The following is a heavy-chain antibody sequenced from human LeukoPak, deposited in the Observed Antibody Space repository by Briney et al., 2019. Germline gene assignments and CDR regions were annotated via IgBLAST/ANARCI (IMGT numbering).Heavy chain of an antibody. J-gene: IGHJ3*02. V-gene: IGHV4-59*01. Sequence: PSEALSLTCTASGGSISSYYWSWIRQPPGKGLGWIGYIYYSGSTNYNPSLKSRVTISVDTSKNQFSLKLSYVTAADTAVYYCARDHGNGDAFDIWGQGTMVTVSS. CDR3: ARDHGNGDAFDI. CDR2: IYYSGST. D-gene: IGHD1-14*01. CDR1: GGSISSYY.